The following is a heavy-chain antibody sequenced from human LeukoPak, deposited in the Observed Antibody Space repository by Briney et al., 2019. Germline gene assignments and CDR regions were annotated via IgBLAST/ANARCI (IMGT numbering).Heavy chain of an antibody. V-gene: IGHV1-18*01. CDR2: ISAYNGNT. CDR3: ARDREYSSSSGLDY. D-gene: IGHD6-6*01. CDR1: GYTFTSYG. Sequence: ASVKVSCTASGYTFTSYGISWVRQAPGQGLEWMGWISAYNGNTNYAQKLQGRVTMTTDTSTSTAYMELRSLRSDDTAVYYCARDREYSSSSGLDYWGQGTLVTVSS. J-gene: IGHJ4*02.